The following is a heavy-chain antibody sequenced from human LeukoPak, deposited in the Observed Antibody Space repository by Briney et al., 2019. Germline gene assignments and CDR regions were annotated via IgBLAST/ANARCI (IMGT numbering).Heavy chain of an antibody. Sequence: GGSLRLSCSASGFTFSNYAMHWVRQAPGKGPQHVSTISGSGDATHYTDSMKGRFIISRDNSRNTLYLQMSGLRSEDTAVYYCVRSSASRYDYWGQGTLVTVSS. CDR2: ISGSGDAT. V-gene: IGHV3-64D*06. CDR1: GFTFSNYA. J-gene: IGHJ4*02. D-gene: IGHD2-2*01. CDR3: VRSSASRYDY.